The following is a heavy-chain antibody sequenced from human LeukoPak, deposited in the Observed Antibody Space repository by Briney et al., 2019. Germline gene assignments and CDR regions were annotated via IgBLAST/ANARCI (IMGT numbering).Heavy chain of an antibody. CDR3: AKRGVVIRVILVGFHKEAYYFDS. V-gene: IGHV3-23*01. CDR1: GITLSNYG. J-gene: IGHJ4*02. D-gene: IGHD3-22*01. CDR2: ISDSGGRT. Sequence: GGSLRLSCAVSGITLSNYGMSWVRQAPGKGLEWVAGISDSGGRTNYADSVKGRFTISRDNPKNTLYLQMNSLRAEDTAVYFCAKRGVVIRVILVGFHKEAYYFDSWGQGALVTVSA.